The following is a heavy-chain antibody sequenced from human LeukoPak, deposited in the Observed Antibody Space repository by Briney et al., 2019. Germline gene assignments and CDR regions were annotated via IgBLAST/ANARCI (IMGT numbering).Heavy chain of an antibody. CDR1: GYTFTSYG. CDR2: ISAYNGNT. D-gene: IGHD6-13*01. CDR3: ASEGYSSSWYTPPFDY. J-gene: IGHJ4*02. V-gene: IGHV1-18*01. Sequence: GASVNVSCKASGYTFTSYGISWVRQAPGQGLEWMGWISAYNGNTNYAQKLQGRVTMTTDTSTSTAYMELRSLRSDDTAVYYCASEGYSSSWYTPPFDYWGQGTLVTVSS.